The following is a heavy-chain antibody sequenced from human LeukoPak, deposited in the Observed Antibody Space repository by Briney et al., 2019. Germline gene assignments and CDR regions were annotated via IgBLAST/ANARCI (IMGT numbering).Heavy chain of an antibody. Sequence: PPGGSLRLSCAASGSTFSSYEMNWVRQAPGKGLEWVSYISSSGSTIYYADSVKGRFTISRDNAKNSLYLQMNSLRAEDTAVYYCAREYYDFWSGYPSDSLDYWGQGTLVTVSS. V-gene: IGHV3-48*03. J-gene: IGHJ4*02. CDR3: AREYYDFWSGYPSDSLDY. D-gene: IGHD3-3*01. CDR1: GSTFSSYE. CDR2: ISSSGSTI.